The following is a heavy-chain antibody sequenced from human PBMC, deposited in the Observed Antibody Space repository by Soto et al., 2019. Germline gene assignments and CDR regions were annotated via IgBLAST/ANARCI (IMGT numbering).Heavy chain of an antibody. CDR3: AHTQYYYDSRGYYSNAEYFQH. CDR2: IYWDDDK. V-gene: IGHV2-5*02. Sequence: QITLKESGPTLVKPTQTLTLTCTFSGFSLSTSGVGVGWIRQPPGKALEWLALIYWDDDKRYRPSLKSRLTITKDTSKSQVVLTMTNMDPVDTATYYCAHTQYYYDSRGYYSNAEYFQHWGQGTLVTVSS. D-gene: IGHD3-22*01. J-gene: IGHJ1*01. CDR1: GFSLSTSGVG.